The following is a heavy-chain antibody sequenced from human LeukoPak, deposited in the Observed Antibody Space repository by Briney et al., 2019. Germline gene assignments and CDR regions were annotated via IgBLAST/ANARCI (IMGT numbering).Heavy chain of an antibody. D-gene: IGHD3-22*01. Sequence: SCKASGGTFSSYGMHWVRQAPGKGLEWVAVIWYDGSNKYYADSVKGRFTISRDNSKNTLYLQMNSLRAEDTAVYYCARHYYDSSGYYYKDYWGQGTLVTVSS. CDR2: IWYDGSNK. V-gene: IGHV3-33*01. CDR3: ARHYYDSSGYYYKDY. J-gene: IGHJ4*02. CDR1: GGTFSSYG.